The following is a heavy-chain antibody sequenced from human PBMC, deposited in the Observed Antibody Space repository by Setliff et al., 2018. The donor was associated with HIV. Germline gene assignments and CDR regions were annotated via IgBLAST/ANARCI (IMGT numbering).Heavy chain of an antibody. CDR3: ARHARASFDS. CDR1: GDSLNGFY. CDR2: IHYTGSV. Sequence: PSETLSLTCHVSGDSLNGFYWSWIRQSPARGLEWIGYIHYTGSVLYSSSLNGRVTIFLDTSRNQFSLTLTSLTPADTAVYYCARHARASFDSWGQGSLVTVSS. D-gene: IGHD2-2*01. J-gene: IGHJ4*02. V-gene: IGHV4-59*01.